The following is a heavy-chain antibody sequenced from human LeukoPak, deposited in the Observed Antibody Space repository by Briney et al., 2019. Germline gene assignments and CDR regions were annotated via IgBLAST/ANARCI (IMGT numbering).Heavy chain of an antibody. CDR2: IYYSGST. Sequence: SETLSLTCTVSGGSISSGGYYWSWIRQHPGKGLEWNGYIYYSGSTYYNPSLKSRVTISVDTSKNQFSLKLSSVTAADTAVYYCARVHDSSGYYGVNWFDPWGQGTLVTVSS. CDR1: GGSISSGGYY. CDR3: ARVHDSSGYYGVNWFDP. V-gene: IGHV4-31*03. J-gene: IGHJ5*02. D-gene: IGHD3-22*01.